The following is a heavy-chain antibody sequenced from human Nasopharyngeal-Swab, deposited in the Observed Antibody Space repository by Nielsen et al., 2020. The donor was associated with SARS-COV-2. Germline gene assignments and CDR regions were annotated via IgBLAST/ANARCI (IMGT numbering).Heavy chain of an antibody. CDR1: GFTFSSYA. V-gene: IGHV3-7*01. Sequence: GGSLRLSCAASGFTFSSYAMSWVRQAPGKGLEWVANIKQDGSEKYYVDSVKGRFTISRDNAKNSLYLQMNSLRAEDTAVYYCARDRDGYNFKSTNDAFDIWGQGTMVTVSS. CDR3: ARDRDGYNFKSTNDAFDI. D-gene: IGHD5-24*01. J-gene: IGHJ3*02. CDR2: IKQDGSEK.